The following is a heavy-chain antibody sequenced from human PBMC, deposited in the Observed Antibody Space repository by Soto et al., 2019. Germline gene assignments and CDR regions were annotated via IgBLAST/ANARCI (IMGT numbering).Heavy chain of an antibody. D-gene: IGHD2-15*01. CDR2: IYYSGST. V-gene: IGHV4-39*01. J-gene: IGHJ3*02. CDR3: ARRVVVAAPCAFDI. Sequence: QLQLQESGPGLVKPSETLSLTCTVSGGSISSSSYYWGWIRQPPGKGLEWIGSIYYSGSTYYNPSLKSRVTISLDTSKNQFSLKLSCVTAADTAVYYCARRVVVAAPCAFDIRGQGTMVTVSS. CDR1: GGSISSSSYY.